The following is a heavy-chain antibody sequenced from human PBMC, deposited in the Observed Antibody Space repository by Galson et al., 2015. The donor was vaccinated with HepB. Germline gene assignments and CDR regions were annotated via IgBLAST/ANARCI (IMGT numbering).Heavy chain of an antibody. Sequence: QSGAEVKKPGASVKVSCKASGYTFTRLGITWVRQAPGQGPEWMGWVSAYSGNTNFAQKFQGRVSMTTDTSTSTAYMELRSLRSDDTAVYYCARDLCLCDREVAGDLLFDYWGQGTLFTVSS. CDR3: ARDLCLCDREVAGDLLFDY. D-gene: IGHD6-19*01. V-gene: IGHV1-18*01. J-gene: IGHJ4*02. CDR2: VSAYSGNT. CDR1: GYTFTRLG.